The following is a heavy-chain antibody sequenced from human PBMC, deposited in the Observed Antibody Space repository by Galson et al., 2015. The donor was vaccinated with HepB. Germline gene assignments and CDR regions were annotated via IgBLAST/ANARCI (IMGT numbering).Heavy chain of an antibody. V-gene: IGHV1-69*02. D-gene: IGHD5-18*01. CDR3: LGGYGPPGGYGYYYYYGMDV. Sequence: SVKVSCKASGGTFSSYTISWVRQAPGQGLEWMGRIIPILGIANYAQKFQGRVTITADKSTSTAYMELSSLRSEDTAVYYCLGGYGPPGGYGYYYYYGMDVWGQGSTVAVSS. CDR1: GGTFSSYT. CDR2: IIPILGIA. J-gene: IGHJ6*02.